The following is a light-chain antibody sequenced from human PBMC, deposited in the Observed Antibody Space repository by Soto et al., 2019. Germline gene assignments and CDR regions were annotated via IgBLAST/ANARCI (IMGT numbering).Light chain of an antibody. V-gene: IGKV3-15*01. CDR2: GAS. CDR1: QSVSSN. J-gene: IGKJ1*01. CDR3: QQDDYRWT. Sequence: EIWMTKSPATLSVSQGESATLSCRASQSVSSNLAWYQQKPGQAPRLLIYGASTRATGIPARLSGSASGTDFTLSISRLEPEDFGIYYCQQDDYRWTFGHGTKVDI.